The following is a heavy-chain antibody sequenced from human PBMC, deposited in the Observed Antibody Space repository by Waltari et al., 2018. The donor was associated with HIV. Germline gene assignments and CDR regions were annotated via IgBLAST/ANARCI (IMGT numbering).Heavy chain of an antibody. CDR3: ARDWSRRKDFYFDY. CDR1: GCTFSSYA. CDR2: IIPIFGTA. Sequence: QVQLVQSGAEVKKPGSSVKVSCKASGCTFSSYAISWVRQAPGQGLEWMGGIIPIFGTANYAQKFQGRVTITADESTSTAYMELSSLRSEDTAVYYCARDWSRRKDFYFDYWGQGTLVTVSS. J-gene: IGHJ4*02. V-gene: IGHV1-69*01.